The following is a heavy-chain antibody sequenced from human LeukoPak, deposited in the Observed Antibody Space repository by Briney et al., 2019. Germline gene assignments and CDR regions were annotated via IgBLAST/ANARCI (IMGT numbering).Heavy chain of an antibody. Sequence: PGGSLRLSWAASGFTFSSYAMSWVRQAPGKGLEWVSAISGSGGSTYYADSVKGRFTISRDNSKNTLYLQMNSLRAEDTAVYYCAKVPHLIGSGYYYFDYWGQGTLVTVSS. V-gene: IGHV3-23*01. D-gene: IGHD3-3*01. J-gene: IGHJ4*02. CDR3: AKVPHLIGSGYYYFDY. CDR1: GFTFSSYA. CDR2: ISGSGGST.